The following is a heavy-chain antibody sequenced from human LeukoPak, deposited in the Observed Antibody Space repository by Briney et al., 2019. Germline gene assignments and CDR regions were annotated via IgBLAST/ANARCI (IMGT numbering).Heavy chain of an antibody. CDR2: MNPNSGNT. V-gene: IGHV1-8*01. Sequence: ASVKVSCKASGYTFTSYDINWVRQATGQGLEWMGWMNPNSGNTGYAQKFQGRVTMTRNTSISTPHMELSSLRSEGTAVYYCARDGSGDGMDVWGQGTTVTVSS. D-gene: IGHD3-3*01. J-gene: IGHJ6*02. CDR1: GYTFTSYD. CDR3: ARDGSGDGMDV.